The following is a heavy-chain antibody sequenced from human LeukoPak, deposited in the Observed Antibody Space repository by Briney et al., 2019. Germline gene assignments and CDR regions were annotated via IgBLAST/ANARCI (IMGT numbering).Heavy chain of an antibody. CDR2: IYYSGST. CDR1: GGSISSSSYY. V-gene: IGHV4-39*01. Sequence: SETLSLTCTVSGGSISSSSYYWGWIRRPPGKGLEWIGSIYYSGSTYYNPSLKSRVTISVDTSKNQFSLKLSSVTAADTAVYYCARGFKFYDSRGYDSDESDDWFDTWGQGILVTASS. CDR3: ARGFKFYDSRGYDSDESDDWFDT. D-gene: IGHD3-22*01. J-gene: IGHJ5*02.